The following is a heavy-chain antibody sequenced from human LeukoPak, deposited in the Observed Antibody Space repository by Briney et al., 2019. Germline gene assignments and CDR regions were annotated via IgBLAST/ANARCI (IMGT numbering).Heavy chain of an antibody. Sequence: PSETLSLTCTVSGGSISSGSYYWSWIRQPAGKGLEWIGRIYTSGSTNYNPSLKSRVTISVDTSKNQFSLKLSSVTAADTAVYYCARGTIALAGIFDYWGLGALVTVSS. CDR2: IYTSGST. CDR3: ARGTIALAGIFDY. CDR1: GGSISSGSYY. J-gene: IGHJ4*02. V-gene: IGHV4-61*02. D-gene: IGHD6-19*01.